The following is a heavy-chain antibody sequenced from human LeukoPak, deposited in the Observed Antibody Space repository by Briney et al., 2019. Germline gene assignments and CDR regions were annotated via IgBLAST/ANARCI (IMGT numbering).Heavy chain of an antibody. CDR1: GGSISSYY. D-gene: IGHD6-19*01. CDR2: IYTSGST. Sequence: SETLSLTCTVSGGSISSYYWSWIRQPAGKGLEWIGRIYTSGSTNYTPSLKSRVPMSVDTSKNQFSLKLSSVTAADTAVYYCARDLEQWLVTPFGYWGQGTLVTVSS. V-gene: IGHV4-4*07. CDR3: ARDLEQWLVTPFGY. J-gene: IGHJ4*02.